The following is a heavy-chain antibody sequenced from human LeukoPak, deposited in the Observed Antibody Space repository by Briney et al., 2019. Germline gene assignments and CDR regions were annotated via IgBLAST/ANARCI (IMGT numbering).Heavy chain of an antibody. CDR2: IYHSGST. Sequence: SETLSLTCTVSGYSISSGYFWGWIRQPPGKALEWIGNIYHSGSTNYNPSLKSRVTISVDTSKNQFSLKLSSVTAADTAVYYCARQIYSGYDIPYYYMDVWGKGTTVTISS. D-gene: IGHD5-12*01. CDR1: GYSISSGYF. J-gene: IGHJ6*03. V-gene: IGHV4-38-2*02. CDR3: ARQIYSGYDIPYYYMDV.